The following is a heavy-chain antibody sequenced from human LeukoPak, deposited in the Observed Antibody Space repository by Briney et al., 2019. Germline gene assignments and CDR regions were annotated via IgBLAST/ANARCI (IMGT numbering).Heavy chain of an antibody. CDR1: GFTFSGFA. Sequence: PGGSLRLSCAASGFTFSGFAMTWVRQAPGKGLEWVSAMSGNGANTYYADSVKGRFTISRDNSKNTLYVQMNSLRAKDTAVYYCAKAGSGYYNLDSWGQGTLVTVSS. J-gene: IGHJ4*02. V-gene: IGHV3-23*01. CDR3: AKAGSGYYNLDS. CDR2: MSGNGANT. D-gene: IGHD3-22*01.